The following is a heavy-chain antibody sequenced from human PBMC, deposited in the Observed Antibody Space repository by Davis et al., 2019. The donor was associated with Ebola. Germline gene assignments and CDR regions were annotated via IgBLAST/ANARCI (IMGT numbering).Heavy chain of an antibody. CDR2: INPHNGNT. V-gene: IGHV1-18*04. D-gene: IGHD1-1*01. Sequence: AASVKVSCKASGYTFTNYGITWVRQAPGQGLEWMGWINPHNGNTNYAQNVQGRVIMTSDTATTTAYMEVGSLRSDDTAVYYCAKAPKGTGEIDYWGQGTLVTVSS. CDR1: GYTFTNYG. CDR3: AKAPKGTGEIDY. J-gene: IGHJ4*02.